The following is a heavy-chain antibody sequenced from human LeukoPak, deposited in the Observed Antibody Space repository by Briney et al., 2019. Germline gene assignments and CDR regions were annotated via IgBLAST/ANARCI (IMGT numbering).Heavy chain of an antibody. V-gene: IGHV1-46*01. CDR2: INPSGGST. CDR1: GYTFTSYY. D-gene: IGHD2-2*01. J-gene: IGHJ4*02. Sequence: ASVKVSCKASGYTFTSYYLHWVRQAPGQGLEWMGIINPSGGSTRYAQKFQGRVTMTRDTSISTAYMELSSLRSDDAAVYYCAVKMGYCSSSRCLTGFDYWGQGTLVTVSS. CDR3: AVKMGYCSSSRCLTGFDY.